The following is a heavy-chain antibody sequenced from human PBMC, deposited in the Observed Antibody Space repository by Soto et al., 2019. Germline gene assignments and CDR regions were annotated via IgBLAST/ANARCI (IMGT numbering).Heavy chain of an antibody. J-gene: IGHJ6*02. V-gene: IGHV1-69*04. CDR3: ARDLGPGPYYYYGMDV. CDR1: GGTFSSYT. CDR2: IIPILDIA. Sequence: SVKVSCKASGGTFSSYTISWVRQAPGQGLEWMGRIIPILDIANYAQKFQGRVTITADKSTSTAYMELSSLRSDDTAVYYCARDLGPGPYYYYGMDVWGQGTTVTVSS.